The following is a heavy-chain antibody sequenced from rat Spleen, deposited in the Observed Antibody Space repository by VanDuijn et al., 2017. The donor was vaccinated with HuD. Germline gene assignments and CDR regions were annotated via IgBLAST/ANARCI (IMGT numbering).Heavy chain of an antibody. CDR3: TAVGED. CDR1: GFTFSNAA. Sequence: VQVVESGGGLVQPKESLKISCAASGFTFSNAAIYWVRQAPGKGLEWVARIRTKPNNYATYYADSVKGRFTISRDDSKSMVYLQMDNLKTEDTAMYYCTAVGEDWGQGTLVTVSS. V-gene: IGHV10-5*01. D-gene: IGHD1-1*01. J-gene: IGHJ3*01. CDR2: IRTKPNNYAT.